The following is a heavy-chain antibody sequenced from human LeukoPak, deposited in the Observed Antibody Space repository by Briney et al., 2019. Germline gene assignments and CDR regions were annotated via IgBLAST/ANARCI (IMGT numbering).Heavy chain of an antibody. Sequence: SETLSLTCAVYGGSFSGYYWSWVRQPPGKGVGWVGGINHSGSTNYNPSLKSRVTISVDTSKNQFSLKLSSVTAADTAVYYCASRIVGATKYRGRFDYWGQGTLVTVSS. CDR1: GGSFSGYY. CDR2: INHSGST. J-gene: IGHJ4*02. CDR3: ASRIVGATKYRGRFDY. V-gene: IGHV4-34*01. D-gene: IGHD1-26*01.